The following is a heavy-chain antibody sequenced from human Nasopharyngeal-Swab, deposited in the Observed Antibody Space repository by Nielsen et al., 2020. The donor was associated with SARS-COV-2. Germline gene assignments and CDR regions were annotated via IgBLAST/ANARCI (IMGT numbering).Heavy chain of an antibody. J-gene: IGHJ6*03. Sequence: RQAPGKGLEWIGEINHSGSTNYNPSLKGRVTISVDTSKNQFSLKLSSVTAADTAAYYCARAIFGVVIIFNYYYMDVWGKGTTVTVSS. CDR3: ARAIFGVVIIFNYYYMDV. D-gene: IGHD3-3*01. V-gene: IGHV4-34*01. CDR2: INHSGST.